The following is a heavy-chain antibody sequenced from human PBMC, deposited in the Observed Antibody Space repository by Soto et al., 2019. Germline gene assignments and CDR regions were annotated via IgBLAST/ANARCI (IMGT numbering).Heavy chain of an antibody. V-gene: IGHV1-18*01. CDR2: ISGYNGNT. CDR1: DNTFTHYG. Sequence: QVRLVQSGSEVKKLGASVKVSCKSSDNTFTHYGINWVRQAPGQGLKWMGWISGYNGNTKYAQKFQDRVTMTADTSTRTAFMEVRSLTSDDTGVYFCAATGGNYFGLDVWGQGTTVTVSS. J-gene: IGHJ6*02. CDR3: AATGGNYFGLDV. D-gene: IGHD2-8*02.